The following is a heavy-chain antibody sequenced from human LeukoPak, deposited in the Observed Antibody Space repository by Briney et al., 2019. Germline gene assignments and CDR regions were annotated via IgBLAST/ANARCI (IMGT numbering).Heavy chain of an antibody. J-gene: IGHJ6*02. CDR2: IYHSGST. CDR3: ARSSRGTSDYYGMDV. CDR1: GGSINSYY. Sequence: SQTLSLTCTVSGGSINSYYWSWIRQPPGKGLEWIGYIYHSGSTDYNPSLKSRVTISVDTSQNHFSLKLSSVTAADTAVYYCARSSRGTSDYYGMDVWGQGTTVTVSS. D-gene: IGHD1-1*01. V-gene: IGHV4-59*01.